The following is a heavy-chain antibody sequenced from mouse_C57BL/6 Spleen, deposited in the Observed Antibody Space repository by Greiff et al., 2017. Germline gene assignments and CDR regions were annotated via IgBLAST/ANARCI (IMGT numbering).Heavy chain of an antibody. J-gene: IGHJ3*01. CDR1: GYTFTSYW. CDR2: IYPGSGST. V-gene: IGHV1-55*01. Sequence: QVQLQQPGAELVKPGASVKMSCKASGYTFTSYWITWVKQRPGQGLEWIGDIYPGSGSTNYNEKFKSKATLTVDTSSSTAYMQLSSLTSEDSAVXYCARVTGRDAWFAYWGQGTLVTVSA. CDR3: ARVTGRDAWFAY. D-gene: IGHD4-1*01.